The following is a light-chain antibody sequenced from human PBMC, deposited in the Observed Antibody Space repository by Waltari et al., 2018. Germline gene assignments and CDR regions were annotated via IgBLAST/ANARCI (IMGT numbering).Light chain of an antibody. V-gene: IGKV3-11*01. J-gene: IGKJ4*01. CDR1: QNIGDY. CDR3: QNRRDWPLLT. CDR2: AAS. Sequence: VLTQSPATLSLSPGDRATLSCSASQNIGDYLAWYQQKPGQAPRLLISAASNRATGVPARFSGSGSGTDFTLTISSLEPEDFAVYYCQNRRDWPLLTFGGGTKVEIK.